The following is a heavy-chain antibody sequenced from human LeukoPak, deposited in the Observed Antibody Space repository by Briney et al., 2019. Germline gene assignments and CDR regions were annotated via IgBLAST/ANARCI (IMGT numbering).Heavy chain of an antibody. CDR3: ARDPVTGTTRIDAFDI. D-gene: IGHD1-7*01. V-gene: IGHV4-30-4*08. CDR1: GGSISSGDYY. CDR2: IYYSGST. Sequence: KPSETLSLTCTVSGGSISSGDYYWSWIRQPPGKGLDWIGYIYYSGSTYYNPSLKSRVTISVDTSKNQFSLKLSSVTAADTAVYYCARDPVTGTTRIDAFDIWGQGTMVTVSS. J-gene: IGHJ3*02.